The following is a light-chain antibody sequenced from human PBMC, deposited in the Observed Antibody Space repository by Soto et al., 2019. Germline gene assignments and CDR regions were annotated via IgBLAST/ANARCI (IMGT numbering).Light chain of an antibody. V-gene: IGKV3-20*01. CDR3: QQYGTSVYT. CDR2: GAS. Sequence: EIVLTQSPGTLSLSPGERATLSCRASQSVSSSYLAWYQQKPGQAPRLLIYGASTRATGIPDRFSGSGSGTDFALTITRLEPEDVAVYYCQQYGTSVYTFGQGTKLETK. CDR1: QSVSSSY. J-gene: IGKJ2*01.